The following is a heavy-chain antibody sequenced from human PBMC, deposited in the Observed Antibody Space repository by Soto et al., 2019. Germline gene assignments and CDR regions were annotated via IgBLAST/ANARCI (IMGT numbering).Heavy chain of an antibody. V-gene: IGHV1-18*01. J-gene: IGHJ4*02. D-gene: IGHD6-13*01. CDR3: ARASSRSCHDY. Sequence: QVQLVQSGAEVKKPGASVKVSCKASGYTFTSYGIIWVRQAPGQVLEWMGWISAYNGNTSYAQKLQGRVTMTTDTSASTADMELRSLRSDDTGGCSCARASSRSCHDYWGQGTLVTVSS. CDR1: GYTFTSYG. CDR2: ISAYNGNT.